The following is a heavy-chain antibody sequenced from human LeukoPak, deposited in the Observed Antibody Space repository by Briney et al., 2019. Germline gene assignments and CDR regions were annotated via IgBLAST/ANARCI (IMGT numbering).Heavy chain of an antibody. V-gene: IGHV3-23*01. CDR3: ARDLREIVVVPAATDY. J-gene: IGHJ4*02. CDR1: GFTFSSQA. Sequence: GGALRLSCVGSGFTFSSQAISWIRQAPGMGLEWVSTTRGSGGPSYYADSVKGRFTISRDDSRDTVYLQMNSLRAEDTAVYYCARDLREIVVVPAATDYWGQGTLVTVSS. D-gene: IGHD2-2*01. CDR2: TRGSGGPS.